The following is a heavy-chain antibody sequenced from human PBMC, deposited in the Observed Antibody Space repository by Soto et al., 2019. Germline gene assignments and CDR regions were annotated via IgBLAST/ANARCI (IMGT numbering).Heavy chain of an antibody. J-gene: IGHJ5*02. D-gene: IGHD4-17*01. Sequence: PGGSLRLSCVASGFTFSRCGMHWVRQAPGKGLEWVAVIWNDGSKQVYDDSVKGRFTISRDNSKSTLYLEMDSLRDEDTSVYYCARDDDYEANAIDLWGQGTLVTVSS. CDR2: IWNDGSKQ. CDR1: GFTFSRCG. V-gene: IGHV3-33*01. CDR3: ARDDDYEANAIDL.